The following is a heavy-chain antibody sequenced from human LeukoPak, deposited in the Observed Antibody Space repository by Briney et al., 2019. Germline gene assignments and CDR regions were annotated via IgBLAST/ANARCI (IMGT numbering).Heavy chain of an antibody. D-gene: IGHD1-26*01. Sequence: PSETLSLTCIVSGYSISSGYYWGWVRQSPVKGLGWIGNIHHSGSTYYNPSLKSRVTISVDTSKNQLSLKLSSVTAADTAVYYCARLAKHYYYYMDVWGKGTTVTVSS. CDR2: IHHSGST. CDR1: GYSISSGYY. CDR3: ARLAKHYYYYMDV. V-gene: IGHV4-38-2*02. J-gene: IGHJ6*03.